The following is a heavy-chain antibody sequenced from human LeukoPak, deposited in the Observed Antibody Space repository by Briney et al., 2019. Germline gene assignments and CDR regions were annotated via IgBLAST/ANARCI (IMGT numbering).Heavy chain of an antibody. Sequence: SETLSLTCTVSGYSISSGYYWGWLWRPPGKGLEWIGCYYHSGNTYYNPSLKRRVTLSLDTSNNQFSLKLSSVTAADTAVYYCVRDVSVAGTRWFDPWGQGTLVTVSS. CDR3: VRDVSVAGTRWFDP. V-gene: IGHV4-38-2*02. J-gene: IGHJ5*02. CDR2: YYHSGNT. D-gene: IGHD6-19*01. CDR1: GYSISSGYY.